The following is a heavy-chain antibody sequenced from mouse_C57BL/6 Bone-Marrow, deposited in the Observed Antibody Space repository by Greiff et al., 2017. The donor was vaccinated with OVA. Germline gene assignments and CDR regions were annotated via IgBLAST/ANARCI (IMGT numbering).Heavy chain of an antibody. Sequence: QVQLQQSGAELVRPGASVTLSCKASGYTFTDYEMHWVKQTPVHGLEWIGAIDPETGGTAYNQKFKGKAILTADKSSSTAYMELRSLTSEDSAVYDCTRQGRTAQASEYFDYWGQGTTLTVSS. V-gene: IGHV1-15*01. CDR3: TRQGRTAQASEYFDY. CDR1: GYTFTDYE. CDR2: IDPETGGT. J-gene: IGHJ2*01. D-gene: IGHD3-2*02.